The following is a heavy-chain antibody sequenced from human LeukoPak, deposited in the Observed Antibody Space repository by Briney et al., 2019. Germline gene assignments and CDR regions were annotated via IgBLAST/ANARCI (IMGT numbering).Heavy chain of an antibody. J-gene: IGHJ4*02. CDR2: MDQGGGFI. CDR3: AKDYRGSGEVGETGPLDY. D-gene: IGHD1-14*01. Sequence: GGSLRLSCIASGLTFRNYAMSWVRQASARGLEWVAGMDQGGGFIQYADSVKGRFTISRDNSKNTLHLQMSSLRAEDTAVYYCAKDYRGSGEVGETGPLDYWGQGTLVTVSS. V-gene: IGHV3-23*01. CDR1: GLTFRNYA.